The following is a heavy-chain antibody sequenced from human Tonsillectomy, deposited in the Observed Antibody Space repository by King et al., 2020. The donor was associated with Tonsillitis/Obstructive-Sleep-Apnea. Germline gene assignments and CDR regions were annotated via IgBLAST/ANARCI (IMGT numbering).Heavy chain of an antibody. J-gene: IGHJ6*03. Sequence: VQLVESGGGLVQPGRSLRLSCAASGFTFDDYAMHWVRHAPGKGLEWVSGISWNSGSIGYADSVKGRFTISRDNAKNSLYLQMNSLRAEDTALYYCAKGPAATYYYYYYYMDVWGKGTTVTVSS. CDR2: ISWNSGSI. D-gene: IGHD2-2*01. CDR1: GFTFDDYA. V-gene: IGHV3-9*01. CDR3: AKGPAATYYYYYYYMDV.